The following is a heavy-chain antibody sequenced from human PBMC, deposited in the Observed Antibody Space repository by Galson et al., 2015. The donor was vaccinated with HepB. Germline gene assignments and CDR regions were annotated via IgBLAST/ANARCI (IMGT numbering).Heavy chain of an antibody. CDR3: ARDRPNYDSSGYYSYKPSQYGMDV. V-gene: IGHV3-7*03. CDR2: IKQDGSEK. D-gene: IGHD3-22*01. Sequence: SLRLSCAASGFTFSSYWMSWVRQAPGKGLEWVANIKQDGSEKYYVDSVKGRFTISRDNAKNSLYLQMNSLRAEDTAVYYCARDRPNYDSSGYYSYKPSQYGMDVWGQGTTVTVSS. J-gene: IGHJ6*02. CDR1: GFTFSSYW.